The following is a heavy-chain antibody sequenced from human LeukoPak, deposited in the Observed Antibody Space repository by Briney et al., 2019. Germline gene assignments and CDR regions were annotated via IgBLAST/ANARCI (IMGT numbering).Heavy chain of an antibody. V-gene: IGHV4-39*01. Sequence: SETLFLTCNVSNDSIRSSTFSSRYYWSWIRQPPGKGLEWIGSLQYGGSMYNNPPLKNRITISVDRSQNHFSLRLTSVTAADTAVYFCARHLLRDFWTGYLGFDAFDIWGQGLMVTVSS. CDR2: LQYGGSM. CDR3: ARHLLRDFWTGYLGFDAFDI. CDR1: NDSIRSSTFSSRYY. J-gene: IGHJ3*02. D-gene: IGHD3/OR15-3a*01.